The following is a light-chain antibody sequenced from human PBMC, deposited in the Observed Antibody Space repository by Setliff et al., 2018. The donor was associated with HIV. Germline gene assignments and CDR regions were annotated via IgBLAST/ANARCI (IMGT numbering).Light chain of an antibody. CDR3: SSYTSSSTYV. V-gene: IGLV2-14*01. Sequence: QSALAQPASVSGSPGQSITISCTGTRSDIGGNKYVSWYQQHPDKAPKLVIYDVSSRPSGVSNRFSGSKSGNTASLTISGLQSEDEADYYCSSYTSSSTYVFGTGTKVTVL. J-gene: IGLJ1*01. CDR1: RSDIGGNKY. CDR2: DVS.